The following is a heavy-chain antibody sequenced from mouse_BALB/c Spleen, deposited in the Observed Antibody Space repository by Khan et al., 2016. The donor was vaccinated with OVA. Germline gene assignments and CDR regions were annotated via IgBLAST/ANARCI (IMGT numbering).Heavy chain of an antibody. J-gene: IGHJ4*01. CDR1: GYSFTSYW. D-gene: IGHD3-3*01. Sequence: QVQLQQSGPELVRPGASVKMSCKASGYSFTSYWMHWVKQRPGQGLEWIGMIDPSNRETRLNQKFKDKAKLNVDRSSTTAYMQVSSLTSDDSAVXYCARTLLQSTDRVMDYWGQGTSVTVSS. V-gene: IGHV1S127*01. CDR3: ARTLLQSTDRVMDY. CDR2: IDPSNRET.